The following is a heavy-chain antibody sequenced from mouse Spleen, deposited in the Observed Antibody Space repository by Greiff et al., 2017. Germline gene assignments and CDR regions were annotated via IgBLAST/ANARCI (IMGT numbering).Heavy chain of an antibody. D-gene: IGHD2-3*01. V-gene: IGHV3-8*02. CDR3: ARLDGYYADYYAMDY. J-gene: IGHJ4*01. CDR1: GDSITSGY. CDR2: ISYSGST. Sequence: EVQLQQSGPSLVKPSQTLSLTCSVTGDSITSGYWNWIRKFPGNKLEYMGYISYSGSTYYNSSLKSRISITRDTSKNQYYLQLNSVTTEDTATYYCARLDGYYADYYAMDYWGQGTSVTVSS.